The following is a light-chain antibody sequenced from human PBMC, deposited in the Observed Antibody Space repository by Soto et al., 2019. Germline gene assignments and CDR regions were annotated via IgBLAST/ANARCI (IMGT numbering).Light chain of an antibody. CDR2: DVS. CDR1: SSDVGSYNR. Sequence: QSALTQPPSVSGSPGQSVTISCTGTSSDVGSYNRVSWYQQPPGRAPKLMIYDVSNRPSGVPDRFSGSKSGTTASLTISGLQPEDEADYSCSSYTTSSTVVFGTGTKSPS. CDR3: SSYTTSSTVV. V-gene: IGLV2-18*02. J-gene: IGLJ1*01.